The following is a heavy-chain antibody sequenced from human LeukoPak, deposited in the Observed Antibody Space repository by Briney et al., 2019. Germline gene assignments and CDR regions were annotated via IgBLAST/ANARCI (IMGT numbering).Heavy chain of an antibody. V-gene: IGHV4-39*02. Sequence: PSETLSLTCTVSGGSISSSSYYWGWIRQPPGKGLEWIGSIYYSGSTYYNPSLKSRVTISVDTSKNQFSLKLSSVTAADTAVYYCARDMVSYGNYYYYMDVWGKGTTVTVSS. D-gene: IGHD5-18*01. CDR1: GGSISSSSYY. CDR3: ARDMVSYGNYYYYMDV. CDR2: IYYSGST. J-gene: IGHJ6*03.